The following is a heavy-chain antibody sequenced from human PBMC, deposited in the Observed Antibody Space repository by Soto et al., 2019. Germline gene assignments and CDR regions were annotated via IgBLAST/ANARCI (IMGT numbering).Heavy chain of an antibody. CDR2: IYSGDST. CDR1: GVTVGINY. V-gene: IGHV3-66*01. D-gene: IGHD2-15*01. J-gene: IGHJ6*04. Sequence: HPGGSLRLSCAASGVTVGINYMSWVRQAPGKGLEWVAVIYSGDSTYYADSVKGRFTISRDNSKNTLNLQMNSLRAEDTAVYYCAKEGGRGYCSGGSCYSGGWDVWGKGTTVTVSS. CDR3: AKEGGRGYCSGGSCYSGGWDV.